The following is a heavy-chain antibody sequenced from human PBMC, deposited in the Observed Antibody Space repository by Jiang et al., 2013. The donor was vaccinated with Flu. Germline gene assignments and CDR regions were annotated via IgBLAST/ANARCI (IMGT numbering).Heavy chain of an antibody. Sequence: TCTVSGGSISSGDYYWSWIRQPPGKGLEWIGYIYYSGSTYYNPSLKSRVTISVDTSKNQFSLKLSSVTAADTAVYYCAKEYCSSTSCWGNWFDPWGQGTLVTVSS. CDR3: AKEYCSSTSCWGNWFDP. J-gene: IGHJ5*02. CDR2: IYYSGST. V-gene: IGHV4-30-4*01. CDR1: GGSISSGDYY. D-gene: IGHD2-2*01.